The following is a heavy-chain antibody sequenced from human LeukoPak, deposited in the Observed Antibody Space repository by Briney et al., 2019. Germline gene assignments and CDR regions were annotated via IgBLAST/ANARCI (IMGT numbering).Heavy chain of an antibody. CDR2: INPNSGGT. CDR1: GYTFTCYY. J-gene: IGHJ5*02. CDR3: ARSGVVGATNWFDP. V-gene: IGHV1-2*06. Sequence: ASVKVSCKASGYTFTCYYMHWVRQAPGQGLEWMGRINPNSGGTNYAQKLQGRVTMTRDPSISTAYMELSRLRSDDTAVYYCARSGVVGATNWFDPWGQGTLVTVSS. D-gene: IGHD1-26*01.